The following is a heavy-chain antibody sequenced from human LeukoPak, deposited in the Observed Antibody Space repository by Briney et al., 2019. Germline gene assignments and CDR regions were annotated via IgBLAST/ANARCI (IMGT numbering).Heavy chain of an antibody. V-gene: IGHV3-23*01. CDR1: GFTFSSYS. D-gene: IGHD2-2*01. CDR3: AKVPAPLYYQH. Sequence: GGSLRLSCAASGFTFSSYSMNWVRQAPGKGLEWVSAISGSGGSTYYADSVKGRFTISRDNSKNTLYLQMNSLRAEDTAVYYCAKVPAPLYYQHWGQGTLVTVSS. J-gene: IGHJ1*01. CDR2: ISGSGGST.